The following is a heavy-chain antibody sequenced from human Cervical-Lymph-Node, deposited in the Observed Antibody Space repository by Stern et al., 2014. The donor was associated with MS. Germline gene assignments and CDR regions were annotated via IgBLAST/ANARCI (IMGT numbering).Heavy chain of an antibody. Sequence: QLQLQESGPGLVKPSETLSLTCAVSGDSISSYTHYWAWIRQPPGKGLEWIGSVYYSGATYYTPSLKGRVTISVDTSKNHSSLGLNSVTAADTAVYYCAKHACTGAACPFDPWGQGTLVTVSS. D-gene: IGHD2-8*02. J-gene: IGHJ5*02. V-gene: IGHV4-39*01. CDR1: GDSISSYTHY. CDR3: AKHACTGAACPFDP. CDR2: VYYSGAT.